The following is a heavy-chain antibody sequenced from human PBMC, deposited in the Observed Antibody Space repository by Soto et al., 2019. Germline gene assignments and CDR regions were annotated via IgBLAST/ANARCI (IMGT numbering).Heavy chain of an antibody. CDR2: IYYSGST. J-gene: IGHJ4*02. CDR3: ASSLDIHYDSSGPLDY. D-gene: IGHD3-22*01. CDR1: GGSISSYY. Sequence: SETLSLTCTVSGGSISSYYWSWIRQPPGKGLEWIGYIYYSGSTNYNPSLKSRVTISVDTSKNQFSLKLSSVTAADTAVYYCASSLDIHYDSSGPLDYWGQGTLVTVS. V-gene: IGHV4-59*01.